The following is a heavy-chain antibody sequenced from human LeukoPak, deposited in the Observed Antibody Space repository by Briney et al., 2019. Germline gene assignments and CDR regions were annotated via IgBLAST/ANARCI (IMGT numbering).Heavy chain of an antibody. CDR3: AREPPRITIFGVVIRGAY. CDR1: GYTFTSYY. J-gene: IGHJ4*02. V-gene: IGHV1-46*01. D-gene: IGHD3-3*01. CDR2: INPSGGST. Sequence: ASVKVSCKASGYTFTSYYMHWVRQAPGQVLGWMGIINPSGGSTSYAQKFQGRVTMTRDTSISTAYMELSRLRSDDTAVYYCAREPPRITIFGVVIRGAYWGQGTLVTVSS.